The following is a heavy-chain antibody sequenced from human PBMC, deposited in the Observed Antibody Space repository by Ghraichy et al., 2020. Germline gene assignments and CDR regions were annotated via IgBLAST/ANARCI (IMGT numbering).Heavy chain of an antibody. Sequence: SETLSLTCAVYGGSFSGYYWSWIRQPPGKGLEWIGEINHSGSTNYNPSLKSRVTISVDTSKNQFSLKLSSVTAADTAVYYCAREITTGAADGTSDYWGQGTLVTVSS. CDR3: AREITTGAADGTSDY. CDR1: GGSFSGYY. D-gene: IGHD6-13*01. CDR2: INHSGST. J-gene: IGHJ4*02. V-gene: IGHV4-34*01.